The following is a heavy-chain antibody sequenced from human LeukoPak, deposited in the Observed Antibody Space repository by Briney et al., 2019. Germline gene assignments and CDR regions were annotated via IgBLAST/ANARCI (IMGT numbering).Heavy chain of an antibody. CDR3: SEVKKSDGYSWFDP. CDR2: IYYSGRT. Sequence: SQTLSLTCNVSGGSISSGGYYWSWVRQHPVKGLEWIGYIYYSGRTYHNPSLKSGVTISVDTSKRQFSLKLVSVTAADAAVYCFSEVKKSDGYSWFDPWGQGTLVTVSS. V-gene: IGHV4-31*03. D-gene: IGHD5-18*01. J-gene: IGHJ5*02. CDR1: GGSISSGGYY.